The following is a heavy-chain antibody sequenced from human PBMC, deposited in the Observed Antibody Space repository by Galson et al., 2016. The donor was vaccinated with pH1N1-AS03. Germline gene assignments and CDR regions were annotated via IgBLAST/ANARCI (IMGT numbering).Heavy chain of an antibody. V-gene: IGHV2-70*20. Sequence: PALVKPPQTLTLTCTFSGFSLTTRGMCLSWVRQPPGKAPEWLALLDWDDDTYYNTSLQTRLTLSKETSRNQVVLTMTDMDPEDTATYYCARTHCFSRVAGRPGDSFDMWGPGTKVTVSS. CDR3: ARTHCFSRVAGRPGDSFDM. D-gene: IGHD6-19*01. J-gene: IGHJ3*02. CDR2: LDWDDDT. CDR1: GFSLTTRGMC.